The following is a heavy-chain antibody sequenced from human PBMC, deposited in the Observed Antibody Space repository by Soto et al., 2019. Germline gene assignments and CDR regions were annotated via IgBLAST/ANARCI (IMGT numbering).Heavy chain of an antibody. CDR3: ARSSSGSLLNGYYYYGMDV. J-gene: IGHJ6*02. D-gene: IGHD1-26*01. V-gene: IGHV1-18*01. Sequence: QVQLVQSGAEVKKPGASVKVSCKASGYTFTSYGISWVRQAPGQGLEWMGWISAYNGNTTYAQKLQGRVTMTTDTSTSTAYMELRSLRSDDTAVYYCARSSSGSLLNGYYYYGMDVWGQGTTVTVSS. CDR1: GYTFTSYG. CDR2: ISAYNGNT.